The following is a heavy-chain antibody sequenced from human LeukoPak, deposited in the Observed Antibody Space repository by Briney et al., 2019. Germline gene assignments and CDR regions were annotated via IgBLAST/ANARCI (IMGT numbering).Heavy chain of an antibody. Sequence: GGSLRLSCSASGFTFSSYSMNWVHQAPGKGLEWVSSISSSSSYIYYADSVKGRFTISRDNAKNSLYLQMNSLRAEDTAVYYCAKDAVAGNNYYYYYYMDVWGKGTTVTVSS. CDR2: ISSSSSYI. CDR3: AKDAVAGNNYYYYYYMDV. V-gene: IGHV3-21*01. J-gene: IGHJ6*03. D-gene: IGHD6-19*01. CDR1: GFTFSSYS.